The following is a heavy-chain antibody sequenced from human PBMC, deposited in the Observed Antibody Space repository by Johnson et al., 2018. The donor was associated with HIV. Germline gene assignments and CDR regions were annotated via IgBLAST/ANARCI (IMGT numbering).Heavy chain of an antibody. D-gene: IGHD3-22*01. CDR2: ISYDGSNK. V-gene: IGHV3-30-3*01. CDR1: GFTFSSYA. J-gene: IGHJ3*02. Sequence: QMLLVESGGGVVQPGRSLRLSCAASGFTFSSYAMHWVRQSPGKGLEWVAVISYDGSNKYYADSVKGRFTISRDNSKNTLYLQMNSLRAEDTAVYYCAKEGYYYDSKNDAFDIWGQGTMVTVS. CDR3: AKEGYYYDSKNDAFDI.